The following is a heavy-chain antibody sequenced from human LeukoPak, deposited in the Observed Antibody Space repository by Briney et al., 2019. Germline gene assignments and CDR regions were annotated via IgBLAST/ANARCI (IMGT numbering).Heavy chain of an antibody. Sequence: GGSLRLSCAASGFTFSSYAMSWVRQAPGKGLEWVSAISGSGGSKYYADSVKGRFTISRDNSKNTLYLQMNSLRAEDTAVYYCAKPHVLRFLEWLLDYWGQGTLVTVSS. CDR2: ISGSGGSK. V-gene: IGHV3-23*01. CDR3: AKPHVLRFLEWLLDY. D-gene: IGHD3-3*01. J-gene: IGHJ4*02. CDR1: GFTFSSYA.